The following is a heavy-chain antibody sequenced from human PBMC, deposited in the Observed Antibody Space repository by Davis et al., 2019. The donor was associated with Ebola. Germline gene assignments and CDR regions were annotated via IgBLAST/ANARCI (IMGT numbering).Heavy chain of an antibody. J-gene: IGHJ4*02. V-gene: IGHV4-34*01. D-gene: IGHD3-10*01. Sequence: PSETLSLTCAVYGGSFSGYYWSWIRQPPGKGLEWIGEINHSGSTNYNPTLKSRVTISVDTSKNQFSLKLSSVTAADTAVYYCARGLWFRELYYWGQGTLVTVSS. CDR2: INHSGST. CDR1: GGSFSGYY. CDR3: ARGLWFRELYY.